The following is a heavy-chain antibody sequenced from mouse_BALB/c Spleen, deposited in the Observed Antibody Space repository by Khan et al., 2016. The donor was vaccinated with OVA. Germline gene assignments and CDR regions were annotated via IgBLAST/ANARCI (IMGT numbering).Heavy chain of an antibody. V-gene: IGHV3-2*02. J-gene: IGHJ2*01. CDR2: ISYSGGT. CDR1: GYSITSGYA. CDR3: ARGNDYGYYCDV. D-gene: IGHD1-1*01. Sequence: EVQLQQSGPGLVKPSQSLSLTCTVTGYSITSGYAWNWIRQFPGNKLEWMGYISYSGGTSYNPSLKSRISITRDTSKHQFFLQLNSVTTEDTATYCCARGNDYGYYCDVWGQGTPLTVSS.